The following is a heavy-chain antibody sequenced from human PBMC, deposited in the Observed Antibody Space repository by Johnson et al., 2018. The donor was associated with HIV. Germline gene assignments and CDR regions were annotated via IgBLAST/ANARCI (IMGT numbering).Heavy chain of an antibody. D-gene: IGHD3-10*01. J-gene: IGHJ3*02. CDR2: IYSGGST. CDR1: GFTFSSYA. CDR3: ARVDGSGSLGAFDI. Sequence: VQLVESGGGVVQPGRSLRLSCAASGFTFSSYAMHWVRQAPGKGLEWVSVIYSGGSTYYADSVKGRFTISRDNSKNTLYLQMNSLRAEDTAVYYCARVDGSGSLGAFDIWGQGTMVTVSS. V-gene: IGHV3-66*01.